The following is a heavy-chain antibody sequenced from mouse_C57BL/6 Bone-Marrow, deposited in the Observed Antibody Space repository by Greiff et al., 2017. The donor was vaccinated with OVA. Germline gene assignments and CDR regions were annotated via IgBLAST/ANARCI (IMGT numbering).Heavy chain of an antibody. V-gene: IGHV1-69*01. Sequence: QVQLQQPGAELVMPGASVKLSCKASCYTFTSYWMHWVKQRPGQGLEWIGEIDPSDSYTNYNQKFKGKSTLTVDKSSSTAYMQLSSLTSEDSAVYYCARRHYYGSSLYWYFDVWGTGTTVTVSS. CDR3: ARRHYYGSSLYWYFDV. J-gene: IGHJ1*03. CDR2: IDPSDSYT. CDR1: CYTFTSYW. D-gene: IGHD1-1*01.